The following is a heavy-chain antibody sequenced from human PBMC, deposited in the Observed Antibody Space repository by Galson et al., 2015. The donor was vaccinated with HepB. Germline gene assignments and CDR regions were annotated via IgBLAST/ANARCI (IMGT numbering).Heavy chain of an antibody. CDR3: APDKWGNYFDY. D-gene: IGHD7-27*01. V-gene: IGHV3-23*01. CDR2: IGSGSST. Sequence: SLRLSCAASGFTFSVFAMTWVRQAPGKGLEWVSPIGSGSSTYYADSVKGRFTISRDNSKNTLYLQMNSLRVEDTAVYYCAPDKWGNYFDYWGQGTLVTVSS. CDR1: GFTFSVFA. J-gene: IGHJ4*02.